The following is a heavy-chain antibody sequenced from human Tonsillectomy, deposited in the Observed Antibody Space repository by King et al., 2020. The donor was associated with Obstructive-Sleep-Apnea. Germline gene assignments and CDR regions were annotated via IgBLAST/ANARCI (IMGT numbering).Heavy chain of an antibody. CDR3: ARDLNWAFDY. CDR1: GFTFRRYS. Sequence: VQLVESGGRLVQTGGFLRLSCVASGFTFRRYSRNWFRQAPGKGLEWISYISSSSSDIYYADSVEGRFAIARDNAENSVFLQMNSLRDEDTAVYYCARDLNWAFDYWGQGTLVTVSS. V-gene: IGHV3-48*02. D-gene: IGHD3-16*01. J-gene: IGHJ4*02. CDR2: ISSSSSDI.